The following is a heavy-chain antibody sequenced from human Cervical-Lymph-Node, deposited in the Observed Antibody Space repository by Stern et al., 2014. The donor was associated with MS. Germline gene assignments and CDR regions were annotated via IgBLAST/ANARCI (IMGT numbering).Heavy chain of an antibody. CDR3: ARDKMHAFDY. V-gene: IGHV1-18*01. CDR2: ISADSGNT. J-gene: IGHJ4*02. D-gene: IGHD2-8*01. Sequence: QVQLVQSGTEVKKPGASVLVSCKASGYTFTTYGITWVRQAPGQGLEWMGWISADSGNTKYAQKFQDRVTMTRDTTTGTAYMEVRSLRSEDTAVYYCARDKMHAFDYCGQGTQVTVPS. CDR1: GYTFTTYG.